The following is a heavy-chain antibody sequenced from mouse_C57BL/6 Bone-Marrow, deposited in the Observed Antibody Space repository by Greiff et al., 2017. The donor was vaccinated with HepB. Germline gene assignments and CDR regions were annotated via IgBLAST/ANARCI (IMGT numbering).Heavy chain of an antibody. J-gene: IGHJ3*01. D-gene: IGHD3-3*01. Sequence: VKLQESGAELARPGASVKLSCKASGYTFTSYGISWVKQRTVQGLEWIGEIYPRSGNTYYNEKFKGKATLTADKSSSTAYMELRSLTSEDSAVYFCARGGLFAYWGQGTLVTVSA. CDR3: ARGGLFAY. V-gene: IGHV1-81*01. CDR1: GYTFTSYG. CDR2: IYPRSGNT.